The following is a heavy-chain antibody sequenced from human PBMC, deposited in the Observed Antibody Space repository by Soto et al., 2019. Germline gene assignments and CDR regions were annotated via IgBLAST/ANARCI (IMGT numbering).Heavy chain of an antibody. D-gene: IGHD3-10*01. CDR1: GGSISSGGYY. CDR2: IYYSGST. Sequence: SETLSLTCTVSGGSISSGGYYWSWIRQHPGKGLEWIGYIYYSGSTYYNPSLKSRVTISVDTSKNQFSLKLSSVTAADTAVYYCANDWSTRVRGAPVVDAFDIWGQGTMVTVSS. CDR3: ANDWSTRVRGAPVVDAFDI. V-gene: IGHV4-31*03. J-gene: IGHJ3*02.